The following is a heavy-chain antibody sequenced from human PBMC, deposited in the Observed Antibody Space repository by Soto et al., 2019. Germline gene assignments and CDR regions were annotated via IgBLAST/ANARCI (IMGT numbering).Heavy chain of an antibody. J-gene: IGHJ5*02. CDR3: ASGGVLRFLEWLELPSWFDP. CDR2: IYYSGST. Sequence: SETLSLTCTVSGGSISSYYWSWIRQPPGKGLEWNGYIYYSGSTNYNPSLKSRVTISVDTSKNQFSLKLSSVTAADTAVYYCASGGVLRFLEWLELPSWFDPWGQGTLVTVSS. D-gene: IGHD3-3*01. CDR1: GGSISSYY. V-gene: IGHV4-59*01.